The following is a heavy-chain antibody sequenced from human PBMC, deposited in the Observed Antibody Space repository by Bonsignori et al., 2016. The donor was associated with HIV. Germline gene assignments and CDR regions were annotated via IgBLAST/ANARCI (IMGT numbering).Heavy chain of an antibody. J-gene: IGHJ3*02. CDR3: ARAPRGTMIRGGDAFDI. Sequence: WIRQPPGKGLEWIGEINHSGSTNYNPSLKSRVTISVDTSKNQFSLKLSSVTAADTAVYYCARAPRGTMIRGGDAFDIWGQGTMVTVSS. V-gene: IGHV4-34*01. CDR2: INHSGST. D-gene: IGHD3-22*01.